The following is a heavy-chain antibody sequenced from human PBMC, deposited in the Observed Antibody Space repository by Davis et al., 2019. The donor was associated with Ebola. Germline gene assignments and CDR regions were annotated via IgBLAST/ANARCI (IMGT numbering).Heavy chain of an antibody. J-gene: IGHJ6*02. CDR1: GFTVNNNF. D-gene: IGHD3-22*01. Sequence: GESLKISCAASGFTVNNNFMSWVRQAPGKGLEWVSAISGSGGSTYYADSVKGRFTISRDNSKNTLYLQMNSLRAEDTAVYYCAKRGDYYDSSGYYRIYYYYGMDVWGQGTTVTVSS. CDR3: AKRGDYYDSSGYYRIYYYYGMDV. CDR2: ISGSGGST. V-gene: IGHV3-23*01.